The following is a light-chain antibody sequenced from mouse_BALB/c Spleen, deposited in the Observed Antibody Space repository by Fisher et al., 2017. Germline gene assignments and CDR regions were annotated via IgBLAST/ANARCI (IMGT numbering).Light chain of an antibody. Sequence: IVMTQSTAIMSASPGEKVTITCSVSSSVSYMHWFQQKPGTSPKLWIYSTSNLASGVPARFSGSGSGTSYSLTISRMEAEDAATYYCQQRSSYPLTFGAGTKLELK. CDR2: STS. CDR3: QQRSSYPLT. CDR1: SSVSY. J-gene: IGKJ5*01. V-gene: IGKV4-57*01.